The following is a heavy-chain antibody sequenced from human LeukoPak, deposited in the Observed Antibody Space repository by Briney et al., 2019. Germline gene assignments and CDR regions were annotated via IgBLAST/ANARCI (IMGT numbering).Heavy chain of an antibody. D-gene: IGHD3-10*01. CDR1: GDSISRYY. Sequence: SETLSLTCTASGDSISRYYWSRIRQPAGKGLEWIGRIYNGGIITYNPSLKSRVTMSIDTSNNQFSLRLRFVTAADMAVYYCARDSGTTGEVKFDPWGQGTLVTVSS. V-gene: IGHV4-4*07. J-gene: IGHJ5*02. CDR2: IYNGGII. CDR3: ARDSGTTGEVKFDP.